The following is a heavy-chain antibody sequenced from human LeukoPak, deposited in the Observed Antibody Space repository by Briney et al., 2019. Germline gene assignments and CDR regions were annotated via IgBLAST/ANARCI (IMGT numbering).Heavy chain of an antibody. Sequence: SGPTLVNPTQTLTLTCSFSGFSLTTSGVAVGWIRQPPGKALEWLAVIYWDDDKCYSPFLKSRLTISKDTSNNQVVLPMTNMEPVDTATYYCVRNPEYGSGSSTWFDPWGPGTLVTVSS. D-gene: IGHD3-10*01. CDR3: VRNPEYGSGSSTWFDP. CDR2: IYWDDDK. V-gene: IGHV2-5*02. CDR1: GFSLTTSGVA. J-gene: IGHJ5*02.